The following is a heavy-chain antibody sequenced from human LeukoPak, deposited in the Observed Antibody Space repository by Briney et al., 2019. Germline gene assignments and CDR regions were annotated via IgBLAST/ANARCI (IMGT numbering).Heavy chain of an antibody. V-gene: IGHV1-2*02. Sequence: ASVKVSCKASGYTFTGYYMHWVRQAPGQGLEWMGWINPNSGGTNYAQKFQGRVTMTRDTSISTAYMELSRLRSDDTAVYYCARDVKRWLQWGFDYWGQGTLVTVSS. J-gene: IGHJ4*02. CDR3: ARDVKRWLQWGFDY. CDR1: GYTFTGYY. CDR2: INPNSGGT. D-gene: IGHD5-24*01.